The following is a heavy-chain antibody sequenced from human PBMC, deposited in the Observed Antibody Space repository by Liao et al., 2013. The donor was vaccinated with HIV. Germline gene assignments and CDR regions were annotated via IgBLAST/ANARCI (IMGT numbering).Heavy chain of an antibody. J-gene: IGHJ6*04. Sequence: QLQLQESGSGLVKPSQTLSLTCTVSGGSINSYYWSWIRQPPGKGLEWIGYIYYSGSTDYNPSLKSRVTISVDTSRNQFSLKLSSVTAADTGIYYCARSERWTLSSGDVWGRGTTVTVSS. D-gene: IGHD3-10*01. CDR3: ARSERWTLSSGDV. V-gene: IGHV4-59*01. CDR1: GGSINSYY. CDR2: IYYSGST.